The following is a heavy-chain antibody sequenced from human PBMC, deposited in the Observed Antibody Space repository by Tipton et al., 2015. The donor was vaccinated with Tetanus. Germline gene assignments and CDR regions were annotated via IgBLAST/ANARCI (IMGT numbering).Heavy chain of an antibody. CDR1: GGSFSDYY. J-gene: IGHJ3*01. CDR2: VDHGGDT. CDR3: ARAANNSRRRGYDL. Sequence: TLSLTCDVYGGSFSDYYWTWIRQPPGKGLEWIGDVDHGGDTTYNPSLGSRVTISTDASTSRLSLKLSSVTAADTAIYYCARAANNSRRRGYDLWGQGATVIVSS. V-gene: IGHV4-34*01. D-gene: IGHD2/OR15-2a*01.